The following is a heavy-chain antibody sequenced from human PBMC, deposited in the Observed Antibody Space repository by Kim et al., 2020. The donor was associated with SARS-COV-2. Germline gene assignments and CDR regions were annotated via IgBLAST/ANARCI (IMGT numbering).Heavy chain of an antibody. CDR1: GYTFTGYY. D-gene: IGHD3-22*01. CDR2: INPNSGGT. J-gene: IGHJ4*02. V-gene: IGHV1-2*06. Sequence: ASVKVSCKASGYTFTGYYMHWVRQAPGQGLEWMGRINPNSGGTNYAQKFQGRVTMTRDTSISTAYMELSRLRSDDTAVYYCARGVRDSSGYWLMVGSDYWGQGTLVTVSS. CDR3: ARGVRDSSGYWLMVGSDY.